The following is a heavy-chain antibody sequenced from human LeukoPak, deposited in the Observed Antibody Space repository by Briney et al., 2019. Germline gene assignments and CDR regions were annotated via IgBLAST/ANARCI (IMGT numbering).Heavy chain of an antibody. CDR3: ARRGDILTDYAFDY. V-gene: IGHV4-61*02. Sequence: SGTLSLTCTISGDSISSSDYYWSWIRQPAGKGLEWIGRVYNTGNTVYNPSLKSRVTMSIDTSKNQFSLKLTSVTAADTAVYYCARRGDILTDYAFDYWGQGTLVSVSS. CDR1: GDSISSSDYY. D-gene: IGHD3-9*01. CDR2: VYNTGNT. J-gene: IGHJ4*02.